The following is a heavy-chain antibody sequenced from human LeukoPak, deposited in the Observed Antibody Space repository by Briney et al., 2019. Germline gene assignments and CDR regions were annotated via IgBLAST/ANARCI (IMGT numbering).Heavy chain of an antibody. J-gene: IGHJ3*02. CDR1: GFTVSNNY. CDR2: MYRVGNT. D-gene: IGHD1-26*01. V-gene: IGHV3-66*01. Sequence: GGSLRLCCAASGFTVSNNYMTWVRQAPGKGLEWVSVMYRVGNTYYADFVKGRFTISRDNFKNTLHLQMNSLRVEDTALYYCARGLTVGATGVWAFDIWGQGTMVTVSS. CDR3: ARGLTVGATGVWAFDI.